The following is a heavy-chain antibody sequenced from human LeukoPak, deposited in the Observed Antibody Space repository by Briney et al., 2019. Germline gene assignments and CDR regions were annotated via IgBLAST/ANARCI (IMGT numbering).Heavy chain of an antibody. CDR3: ARISRPKYSGSSDYFDY. CDR1: GFSLSTSGVG. D-gene: IGHD1-26*01. V-gene: IGHV2-70*11. CDR2: IDWDDDK. J-gene: IGHJ4*02. Sequence: SGPTLVKPTQTLTLTCTFSGFSLSTSGVGVGWIRQPPGKALEWLARIDWDDDKYYSTSLKTRLTISKDTSKNQVVLTMTNMDPVDTATYYCARISRPKYSGSSDYFDYWGQGTLVTVSS.